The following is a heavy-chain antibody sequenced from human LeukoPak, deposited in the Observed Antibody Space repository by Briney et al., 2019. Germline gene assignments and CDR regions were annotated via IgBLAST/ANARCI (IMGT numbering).Heavy chain of an antibody. CDR2: TNWNGGSS. V-gene: IGHV3-20*04. J-gene: IGHJ6*03. CDR3: ARTMIQLWFGSYYYYMDV. Sequence: GGSLRLSCAASGFTFDDYGMSWVRQAPGKGLEWVSGTNWNGGSSGYADSVKGRFTISRDNAKNSLYLQMNSLRAEDTALYYCARTMIQLWFGSYYYYMDVWGKGTTVTVS. D-gene: IGHD5-18*01. CDR1: GFTFDDYG.